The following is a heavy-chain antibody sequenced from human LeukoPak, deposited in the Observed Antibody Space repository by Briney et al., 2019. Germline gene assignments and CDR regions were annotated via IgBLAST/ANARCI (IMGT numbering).Heavy chain of an antibody. CDR2: ISYDGSNK. V-gene: IGHV3-30*18. CDR1: GFTFSSYG. Sequence: GRYLRLSCAAPGFTFSSYGMHWVRQALGKGLGWVAVISYDGSNKYYADSVKGRFTISRDNSKNTLYLQMNSLRAEDTAVYYCAKTIVGAAWFDPWGQGTLVTVSS. D-gene: IGHD1-26*01. J-gene: IGHJ5*02. CDR3: AKTIVGAAWFDP.